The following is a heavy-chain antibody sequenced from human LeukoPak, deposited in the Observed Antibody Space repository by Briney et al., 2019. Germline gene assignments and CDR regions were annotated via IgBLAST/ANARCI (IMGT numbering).Heavy chain of an antibody. J-gene: IGHJ4*02. V-gene: IGHV3-9*01. Sequence: GGSLRLSCAGSGFIFNNYAMHWVRQPPGKGLEWVSGISWNSGTIDYADSVRGRFTISRDNSKNTLYLQMNSLRAEDTAVYYCAKEGNRAGTFEWGQGTLVTVSS. CDR2: ISWNSGTI. D-gene: IGHD1-7*01. CDR1: GFIFNNYA. CDR3: AKEGNRAGTFE.